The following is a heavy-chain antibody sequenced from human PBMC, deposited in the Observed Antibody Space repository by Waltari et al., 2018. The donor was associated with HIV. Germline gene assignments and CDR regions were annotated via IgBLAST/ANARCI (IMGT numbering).Heavy chain of an antibody. CDR1: GGSISSGSYY. V-gene: IGHV4-61*02. D-gene: IGHD5-12*01. CDR3: ARGVEMATIIDY. Sequence: QVQLQESGPGLVKPSQTLSLTCTVSGGSISSGSYYWSWIRQPAGKGLEWLGRIYTSGSTNYNPSLKSRVTISVDTSKNQFSLKLSSVTAADTAVYYCARGVEMATIIDYWGQGTLVTVSS. CDR2: IYTSGST. J-gene: IGHJ4*02.